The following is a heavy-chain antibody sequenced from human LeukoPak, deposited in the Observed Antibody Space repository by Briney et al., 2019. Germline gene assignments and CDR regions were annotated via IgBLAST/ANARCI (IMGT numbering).Heavy chain of an antibody. CDR2: INPNGGGT. J-gene: IGHJ6*03. D-gene: IGHD3-22*01. Sequence: ASVKVSCKASGYTFTSYGMSWVRQAPGQGLVWMGWINPNGGGTNYAQKFQGRVTMTRDTSISTAYMEVSRLRSDDTAVDYLAREENYYDSSGPTADYYYYMDVWGKGTTVTVSS. CDR1: GYTFTSYG. V-gene: IGHV1-2*02. CDR3: AREENYYDSSGPTADYYYYMDV.